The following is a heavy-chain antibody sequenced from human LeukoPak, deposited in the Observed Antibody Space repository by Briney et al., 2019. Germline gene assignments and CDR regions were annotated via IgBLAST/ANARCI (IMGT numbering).Heavy chain of an antibody. D-gene: IGHD6-19*01. V-gene: IGHV3-23*01. CDR2: ISRNGAHP. CDR1: GFTFSNYA. CDR3: TPGDSGWYNH. Sequence: GGSLRLSCAATGFTFSNYAMSWVRQAPGKGLEWVSVISRNGAHPYYIDSVRDRFTVSRDNSKNIMYLQINSLRAEDAALYCTTPGDSGWYNHWGQGTLVTVSS. J-gene: IGHJ4*02.